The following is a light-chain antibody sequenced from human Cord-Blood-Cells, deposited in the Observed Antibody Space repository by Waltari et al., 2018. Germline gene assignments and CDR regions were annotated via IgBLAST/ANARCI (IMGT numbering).Light chain of an antibody. Sequence: DIVMTQSPDSLAVSRGERATINCKSSQSVLYSSNNKNYLAWYQQKPGQPPKLLIYWASTRESGVPDRFSGSGSGTDFTLTISSLQAEDVAVYYCQQYYSTLYTFGQGTKLEIK. CDR2: WAS. CDR1: QSVLYSSNNKNY. CDR3: QQYYSTLYT. V-gene: IGKV4-1*01. J-gene: IGKJ2*01.